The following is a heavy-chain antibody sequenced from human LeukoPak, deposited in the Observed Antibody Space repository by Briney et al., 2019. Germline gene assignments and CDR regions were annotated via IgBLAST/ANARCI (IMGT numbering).Heavy chain of an antibody. D-gene: IGHD4-11*01. V-gene: IGHV4-4*07. CDR3: ARAPWAYGNYVHAFDI. CDR2: IYTSGST. Sequence: PSETLSLTCTVSGGSISSYYWSWIRQPAGKGLEWIGRIYTSGSTNYNPSLKSRVSISIDTSNNDLSLKVTSVTAADTAGYYCARAPWAYGNYVHAFDIWGQGTMVTVSS. J-gene: IGHJ3*02. CDR1: GGSISSYY.